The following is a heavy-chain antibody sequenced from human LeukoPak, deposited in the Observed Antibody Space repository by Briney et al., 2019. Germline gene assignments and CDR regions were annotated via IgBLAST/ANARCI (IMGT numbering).Heavy chain of an antibody. Sequence: PGGSLRLSCAASGFTFSSYSMNWVRQAPGKGLEWVSYISSSSSTIYYADSVKGRFTISRDNAKNSLYLQMNSLRAEDTAVYYCARKSGPGAAVAGTGVDYWGQGTLVTVSS. J-gene: IGHJ4*02. D-gene: IGHD6-19*01. V-gene: IGHV3-48*04. CDR2: ISSSSSTI. CDR1: GFTFSSYS. CDR3: ARKSGPGAAVAGTGVDY.